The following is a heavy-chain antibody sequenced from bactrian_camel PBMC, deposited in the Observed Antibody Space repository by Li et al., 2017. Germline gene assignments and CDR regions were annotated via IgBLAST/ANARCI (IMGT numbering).Heavy chain of an antibody. D-gene: IGHD3*01. CDR3: ANTVFESPYY. CDR2: SGGSST. Sequence: LVESGGGLVQPGGSLRLSCAASGFTFSSSTMTWVRQAPGKGLEWVSSSGGSSTFYADSVKGRFTSSRDNAKNTVYLQLNSLKTEDMAMYYCANTVFESPYYWGQGTQVTVS. J-gene: IGHJ4*01. CDR1: GFTFSSST. V-gene: IGHV3S40*01.